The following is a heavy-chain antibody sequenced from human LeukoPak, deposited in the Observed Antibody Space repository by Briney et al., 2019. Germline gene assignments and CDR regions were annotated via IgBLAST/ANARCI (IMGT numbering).Heavy chain of an antibody. CDR2: IRSKANSYAT. J-gene: IGHJ4*02. CDR3: TRLWGTVERRIVGAVDY. CDR1: GFTFSGSA. V-gene: IGHV3-73*01. D-gene: IGHD1-26*01. Sequence: PGGSLRLSCAASGFTFSGSAMHWVRQASGKGLEWVGRIRSKANSYATAYAASVKGRFTISRDDSKNTAYLQMNSLKTEDTAVYYCTRLWGTVERRIVGAVDYWGQGTLVTVSS.